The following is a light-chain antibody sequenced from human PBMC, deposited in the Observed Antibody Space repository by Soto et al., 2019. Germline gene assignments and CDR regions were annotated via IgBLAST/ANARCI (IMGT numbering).Light chain of an antibody. CDR3: QQYNNWPLP. J-gene: IGKJ4*01. CDR1: QNVNTN. V-gene: IGKV3-15*01. CDR2: DTS. Sequence: EIVMTQSPATLSVSPGERATLSCRASQNVNTNLAWYQQKPGQAPRLLIYDTSTRATGIPVRFSGSGSGTEFTLTISSLQSEDFAVYYCQQYNNWPLPFGGGTKVEIK.